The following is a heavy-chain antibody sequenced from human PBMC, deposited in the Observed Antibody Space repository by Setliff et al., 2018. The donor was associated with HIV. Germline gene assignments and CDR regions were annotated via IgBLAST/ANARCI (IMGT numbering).Heavy chain of an antibody. D-gene: IGHD2-15*01. Sequence: GESLKISCKISGYTFTNFWIAWVRQMPGKGLEWMGIIYPADSDTKYSPSFQDQVIISADKSINTAYLQWSSLRASDTATYYCARLLRRPHDFFYMDVWGKGTTVTVSS. J-gene: IGHJ6*03. CDR1: GYTFTNFW. CDR2: IYPADSDT. CDR3: ARLLRRPHDFFYMDV. V-gene: IGHV5-51*01.